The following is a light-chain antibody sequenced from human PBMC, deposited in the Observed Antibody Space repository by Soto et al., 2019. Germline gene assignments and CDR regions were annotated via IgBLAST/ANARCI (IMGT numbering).Light chain of an antibody. CDR1: QSINSY. J-gene: IGKJ2*01. V-gene: IGKV1-39*01. Sequence: DIQMTQSPSSLSASVGDRVTITCRASQSINSYLNWYQQKPGKAPKLLIHAASSSQSGVPSRFSGSGSGTDFTLTISSLQPEDFATYYCQQSYNAPRTFGQGTKLEIK. CDR3: QQSYNAPRT. CDR2: AAS.